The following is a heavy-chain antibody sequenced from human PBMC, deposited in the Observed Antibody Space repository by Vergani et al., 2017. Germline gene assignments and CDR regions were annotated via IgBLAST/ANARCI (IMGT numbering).Heavy chain of an antibody. CDR2: IYYSGST. CDR1: GGSISSYY. Sequence: QVQLQESGPGLVKPSETLSLTCTVSGGSISSYYWSWIRQPPGTGLEWIGYIYYSGSTNYNPSRKSRVTISVDTSKNQFSLKLSSVTAADTAVYYCAGWELPPRYFDLWGRGTLVTVSS. J-gene: IGHJ2*01. V-gene: IGHV4-59*01. D-gene: IGHD1-26*01. CDR3: AGWELPPRYFDL.